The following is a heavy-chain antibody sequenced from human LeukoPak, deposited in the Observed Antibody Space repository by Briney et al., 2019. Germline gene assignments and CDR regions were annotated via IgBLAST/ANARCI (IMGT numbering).Heavy chain of an antibody. J-gene: IGHJ6*02. CDR1: GYSFSSYW. D-gene: IGHD1-1*01. Sequence: GESLKISCKASGYSFSSYWIAWVRQMPGKGLEWMGMIYAGDSDTRYRPSFQGQVIMSVDKSINTAYLQWNSLKASDTAMYYCARRLTSGMDVWGQGTPVTVSS. CDR2: IYAGDSDT. V-gene: IGHV5-51*01. CDR3: ARRLTSGMDV.